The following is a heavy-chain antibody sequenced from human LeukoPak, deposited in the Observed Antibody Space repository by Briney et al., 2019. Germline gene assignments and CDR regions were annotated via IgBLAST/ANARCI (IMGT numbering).Heavy chain of an antibody. D-gene: IGHD2-2*01. CDR2: MNPNSGNT. V-gene: IGHV1-8*01. CDR3: ARGQGYCSSTSCPYYYYYYGMDV. CDR1: GYTFTSYD. J-gene: IGHJ6*02. Sequence: ASVKVSCKASGYTFTSYDINWVRQATGQGLEWMGWMNPNSGNTGYAQKFQGRVTMTRNTSISTAYVELSSLRSEDTVVYYCARGQGYCSSTSCPYYYYYYGMDVWGQGTTVTVSS.